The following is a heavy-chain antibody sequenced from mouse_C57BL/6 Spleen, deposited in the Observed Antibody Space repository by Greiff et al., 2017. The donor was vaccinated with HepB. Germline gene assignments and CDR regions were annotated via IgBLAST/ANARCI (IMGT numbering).Heavy chain of an antibody. CDR1: GYTFTDYY. Sequence: EVQLQQSGPVLVKPGASVKMSCKASGYTFTDYYMNWVKQSHGKSLEWIGVINPYNGGTSYNQKFKGKATLTVDKSSSTAYMELNSLTSEDSAVYYCARCGDWFLDYWGQGTTLTVSS. CDR3: ARCGDWFLDY. V-gene: IGHV1-19*01. CDR2: INPYNGGT. J-gene: IGHJ2*01. D-gene: IGHD2-2*01.